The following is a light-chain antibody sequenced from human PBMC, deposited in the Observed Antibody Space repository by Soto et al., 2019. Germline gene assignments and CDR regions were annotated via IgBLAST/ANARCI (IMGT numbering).Light chain of an antibody. Sequence: QSALTQPPSASGSPGQSVTISCTGTSSDVGGYNFVSWYQQYPGKATKLMIYEVSKRPSGVPDRFSGSKSGNTASLTVSGLQAEDEADYYCSSYAGSDNYVFGTGTKVTVL. J-gene: IGLJ1*01. CDR3: SSYAGSDNYV. CDR1: SSDVGGYNF. CDR2: EVS. V-gene: IGLV2-8*01.